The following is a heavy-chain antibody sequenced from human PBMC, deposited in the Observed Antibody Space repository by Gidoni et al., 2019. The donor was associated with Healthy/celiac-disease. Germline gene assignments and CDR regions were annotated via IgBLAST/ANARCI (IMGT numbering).Heavy chain of an antibody. CDR2: INHSGST. D-gene: IGHD2-2*01. CDR1: GGSFSGYY. J-gene: IGHJ6*02. V-gene: IGHV4-34*01. Sequence: QVQLQQWGAGLLKPSETLSLTCAVYGGSFSGYYCSCIRPPPGKGLEWIGEINHSGSTNYNPALKSRVTISVDTSKNQFSLKLSSVTAADTAVYYCARGRGRGGPPSIVVVPAAYYYYGMDVWGQGTTVTVSS. CDR3: ARGRGRGGPPSIVVVPAAYYYYGMDV.